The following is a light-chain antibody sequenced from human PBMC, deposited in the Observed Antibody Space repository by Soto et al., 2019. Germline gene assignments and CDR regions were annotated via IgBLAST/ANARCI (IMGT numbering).Light chain of an antibody. J-gene: IGKJ2*01. CDR2: KAS. CDR1: HSISAL. Sequence: DSQMTQSPSTLSASVGDRVTITCRASHSISALLAWYQQKPGKAPKLLIYKASTLDSGVPSRFSGSGSGTEFTLIFSSLQPEDFATYDCHQDHSFLLYTLGQGTKLE. CDR3: HQDHSFLLYT. V-gene: IGKV1-5*03.